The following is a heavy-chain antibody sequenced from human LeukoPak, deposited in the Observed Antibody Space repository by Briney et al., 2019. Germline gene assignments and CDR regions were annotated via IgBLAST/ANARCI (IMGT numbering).Heavy chain of an antibody. Sequence: GESLKISCRGSGFTFTSYWIGWVRQMPGKGLEWMGITYPGDSDTRYSPSFQGQVTISADKSISTAYLQWSSLKASDTAMYYCASGQSFDYWGQGTLVTVSS. CDR3: ASGQSFDY. CDR1: GFTFTSYW. J-gene: IGHJ4*02. CDR2: TYPGDSDT. V-gene: IGHV5-51*01.